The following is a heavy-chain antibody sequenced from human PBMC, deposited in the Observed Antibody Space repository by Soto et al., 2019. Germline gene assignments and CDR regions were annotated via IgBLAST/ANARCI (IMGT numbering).Heavy chain of an antibody. CDR1: GGSISSDGYY. CDR3: ATGDFGLLPGFHI. V-gene: IGHV4-31*03. J-gene: IGHJ3*02. CDR2: IYNSGNT. Sequence: QVQLQESGPGLLKPSQTLSLTCTVSGGSISSDGYYWSWIRQHPGKGLEWMGYIYNSGNTYYNPSLQSRITISKETSKKQFSLNPSSVTAADPAVYYWATGDFGLLPGFHIWGQGTMVTVSS. D-gene: IGHD2-21*01.